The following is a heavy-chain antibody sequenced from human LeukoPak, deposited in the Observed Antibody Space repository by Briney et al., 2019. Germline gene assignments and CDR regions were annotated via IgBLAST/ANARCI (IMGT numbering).Heavy chain of an antibody. Sequence: SETLSLTCAVSGASFSGYYWNWIRQFPGKGLEWIGEINHSGSTNYKSSLKSRVTISVDTSQNQFSLKLSSVTAADTAVYYCARHPPYSSSWSAEYFQHWGQGTLVTVSP. CDR1: GASFSGYY. V-gene: IGHV4-34*01. CDR3: ARHPPYSSSWSAEYFQH. D-gene: IGHD6-13*01. CDR2: INHSGST. J-gene: IGHJ1*01.